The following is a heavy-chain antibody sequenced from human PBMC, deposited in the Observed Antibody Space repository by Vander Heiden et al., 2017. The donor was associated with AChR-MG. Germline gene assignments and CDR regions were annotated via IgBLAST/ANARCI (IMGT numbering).Heavy chain of an antibody. CDR2: MNPNSGNT. CDR1: GYTFTSYD. J-gene: IGHJ6*03. CDR3: ARGYVDTAMPTDILTSYYYYYYMDV. V-gene: IGHV1-8*01. Sequence: QVQLVQSGAEVKKPGASVKVSCKASGYTFTSYDINWVRQDTGQGLEWMGWMNPNSGNTGYAQKFQGRVTMTRNTSISTAYMELSSLRSEDTAVYYCARGYVDTAMPTDILTSYYYYYYMDVWGKGTTVTVSS. D-gene: IGHD5-18*01.